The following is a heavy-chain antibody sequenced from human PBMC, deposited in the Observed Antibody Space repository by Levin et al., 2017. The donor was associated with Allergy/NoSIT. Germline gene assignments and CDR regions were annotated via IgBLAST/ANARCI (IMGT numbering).Heavy chain of an antibody. CDR1: GGSISSYY. CDR3: ARAPRFTTMVRGVIYYYGMDV. CDR2: IYYSGST. J-gene: IGHJ6*02. Sequence: PGGSLRLSCTVSGGSISSYYWSWIRQPPGKGLEWIGYIYYSGSTNYNPSLKSRVTISVDTSKNQFSLKLSSVTAADTAVYYCARAPRFTTMVRGVIYYYGMDVWGQGTTVTVSS. D-gene: IGHD3-10*01. V-gene: IGHV4-59*01.